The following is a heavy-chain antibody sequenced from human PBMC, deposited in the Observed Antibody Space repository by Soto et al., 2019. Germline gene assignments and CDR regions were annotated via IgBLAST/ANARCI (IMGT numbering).Heavy chain of an antibody. D-gene: IGHD3-22*01. Sequence: PGGSLRLSCAASGFTFSSYSMNWVRQAPGKGLEWVSYISSSSSTIYYADSVKGRFTISRDNSKNSLYLQMNSLRDEDTAVYYCAIARPYYYDSSGYSPAYGMDVWGQGTTVTVSS. V-gene: IGHV3-48*02. CDR2: ISSSSSTI. CDR1: GFTFSSYS. J-gene: IGHJ6*02. CDR3: AIARPYYYDSSGYSPAYGMDV.